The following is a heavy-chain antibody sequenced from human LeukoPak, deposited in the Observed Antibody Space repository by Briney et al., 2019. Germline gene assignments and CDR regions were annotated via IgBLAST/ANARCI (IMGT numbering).Heavy chain of an antibody. CDR2: ISGSGDTT. J-gene: IGHJ4*02. Sequence: PGGSLRLSCAASGFTFSSYAMSWVRQAPGKGLEWVSAISGSGDTTYYADSVKGRFTISRDNSKNTLYLQMNSLRAEDTAVYYCAKDHRGYEAMTTGDYWGQGTLVTVSS. CDR1: GFTFSSYA. CDR3: AKDHRGYEAMTTGDY. D-gene: IGHD4-17*01. V-gene: IGHV3-23*01.